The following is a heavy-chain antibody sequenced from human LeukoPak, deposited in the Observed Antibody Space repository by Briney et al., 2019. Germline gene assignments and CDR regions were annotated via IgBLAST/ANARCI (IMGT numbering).Heavy chain of an antibody. Sequence: ASVKVSCKASGYTFNTYGITWVRQAPGQGLEWMGWISGYNGKTKYAQKLQDRVTMTTDTSTTTAYMELRSLTSDDTAVYYCARGHRAAAGLLGDAFDIWGQGTMVTVSS. V-gene: IGHV1-18*01. CDR2: ISGYNGKT. CDR1: GYTFNTYG. CDR3: ARGHRAAAGLLGDAFDI. J-gene: IGHJ3*02. D-gene: IGHD6-13*01.